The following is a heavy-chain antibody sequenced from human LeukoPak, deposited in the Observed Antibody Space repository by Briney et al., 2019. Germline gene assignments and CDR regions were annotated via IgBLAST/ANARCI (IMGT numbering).Heavy chain of an antibody. CDR3: AKEGYDSSGDAFDI. Sequence: GGSLRLSCAASGFTFSSYGMHWVRQAPGKGLEWVAFIRYDGSNKYYADSVKGRFTISRDNSKNTLYLQMNSLRAEDTAVYYCAKEGYDSSGDAFDIWGQGTMVTVSS. D-gene: IGHD3-22*01. V-gene: IGHV3-30*02. CDR1: GFTFSSYG. J-gene: IGHJ3*02. CDR2: IRYDGSNK.